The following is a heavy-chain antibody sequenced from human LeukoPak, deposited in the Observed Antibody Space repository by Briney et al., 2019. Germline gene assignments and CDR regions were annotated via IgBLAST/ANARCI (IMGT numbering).Heavy chain of an antibody. V-gene: IGHV3-21*01. CDR3: AREVSEGFDF. J-gene: IGHJ4*02. Sequence: GGSLRLSCTASGFTYSGYSMNWIRQAPGKGLEWVSSFGTRSTSIYHAGSVKGRFAISRDNAKNSLYLQMNSLRAEDTALYYCAREVSEGFDFWGQGTLVTVSS. D-gene: IGHD3-22*01. CDR2: FGTRSTSI. CDR1: GFTYSGYS.